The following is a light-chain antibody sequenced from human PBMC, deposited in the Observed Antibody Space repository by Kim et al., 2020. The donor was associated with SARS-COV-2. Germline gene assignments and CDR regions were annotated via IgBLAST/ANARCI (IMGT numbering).Light chain of an antibody. J-gene: IGLJ2*01. CDR3: SSYTSSSTLVV. Sequence: QAITTSSSSTSSDVAGYNDVSWYQQQPSTAPKLMIYNVSNRPSGVSKRFSGSKSGTTASLTISGLPAEDEADYYYSSYTSSSTLVVFGGGTKLTVL. CDR2: NVS. CDR1: SSDVAGYND. V-gene: IGLV2-14*03.